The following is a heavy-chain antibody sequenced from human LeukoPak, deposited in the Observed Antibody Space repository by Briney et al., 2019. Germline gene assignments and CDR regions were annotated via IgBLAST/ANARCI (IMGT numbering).Heavy chain of an antibody. D-gene: IGHD2-21*02. CDR2: IYASTNI. Sequence: GGSVRLSCAASGFTFSNNGMNWVRQAPGKGLEWVSGIYASTNIYHADSVKGRFTISRDNAKNSLYLQMNSLRDEDTAVYYCARLAYCGGDCPRAFDIWGQGTMVTVSS. J-gene: IGHJ3*02. CDR3: ARLAYCGGDCPRAFDI. CDR1: GFTFSNNG. V-gene: IGHV3-69-1*02.